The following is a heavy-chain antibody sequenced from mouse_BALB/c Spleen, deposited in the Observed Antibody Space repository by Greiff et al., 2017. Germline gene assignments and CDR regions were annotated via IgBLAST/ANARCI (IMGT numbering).Heavy chain of an antibody. CDR2: INPSSGYT. CDR3: ARCELPPFDY. J-gene: IGHJ2*01. Sequence: VKLMESGAELARPGASVKMSCKASGYTFTSYTMHWVKQRHGQGLEWIGYINPSSGYTNYNQKFKDKATLTVDKSSSTAYMQLSSLTSEDSAVYERARCELPPFDYWGQGTTLTVSS. CDR1: GYTFTSYT. V-gene: IGHV1-4*01. D-gene: IGHD1-1*01.